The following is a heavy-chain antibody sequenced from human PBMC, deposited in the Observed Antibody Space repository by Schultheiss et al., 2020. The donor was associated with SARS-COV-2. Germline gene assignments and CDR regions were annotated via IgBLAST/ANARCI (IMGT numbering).Heavy chain of an antibody. CDR1: GGSFSGYY. CDR3: ARDGVGYDYGQYFDY. Sequence: SETLSLTCAVYGGSFSGYYWSWIRQPPGKGLEWIGEINHSGSTNYNPSLKSRVTISVDTSKNQFSLKVSSVTAADTALYYCARDGVGYDYGQYFDYWGQGTLVTVSS. V-gene: IGHV4-34*01. D-gene: IGHD5-12*01. J-gene: IGHJ4*02. CDR2: INHSGST.